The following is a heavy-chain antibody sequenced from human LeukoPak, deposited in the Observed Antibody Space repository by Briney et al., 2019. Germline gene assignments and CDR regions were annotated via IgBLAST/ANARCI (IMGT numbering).Heavy chain of an antibody. CDR1: GFTFSYYY. CDR3: ARGRDTAMSLYYFDY. D-gene: IGHD5-18*01. V-gene: IGHV3-11*05. J-gene: IGHJ4*02. CDR2: ISSSSTYT. Sequence: GGSLRLSCAASGFTFSYYYMRWIRQVPGKGPEWVSYISSSSTYTNYADSVKGRFTISRDNAKNSLYLQMNSLRAEDTAVYYCARGRDTAMSLYYFDYWGQGTLVTVSS.